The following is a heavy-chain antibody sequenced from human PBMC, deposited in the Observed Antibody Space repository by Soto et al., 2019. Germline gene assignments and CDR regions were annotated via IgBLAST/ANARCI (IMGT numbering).Heavy chain of an antibody. CDR2: FDPEDGET. J-gene: IGHJ6*03. CDR3: ATGGYPSSSMEF. D-gene: IGHD6-13*01. V-gene: IGHV1-24*01. CDR1: GYTLTELS. Sequence: ASVKVSCKVSGYTLTELSMHWVRQAPGKGLEWMGGFDPEDGETIYAQKFQGRVTMTEDTSTDTAYMELSSLRSEDTAVYYCATGGYPSSSMEFWGKGTTVTVSS.